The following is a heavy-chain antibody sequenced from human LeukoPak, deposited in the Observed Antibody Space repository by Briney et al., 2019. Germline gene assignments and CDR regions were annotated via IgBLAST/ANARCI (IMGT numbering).Heavy chain of an antibody. CDR2: ISGGSGST. CDR1: GFTFSNYA. J-gene: IGHJ5*02. CDR3: AKCGKEVASTDWFDP. Sequence: PGGSLRLSCAASGFTFSNYAMSWVRQAPGKGLEWVSTISGGSGSTYHADSVKGRFTISRDNSKSTLYLQMNSLRAEDTAVYYCAKCGKEVASTDWFDPWGQGTLVTVSS. D-gene: IGHD6-19*01. V-gene: IGHV3-23*01.